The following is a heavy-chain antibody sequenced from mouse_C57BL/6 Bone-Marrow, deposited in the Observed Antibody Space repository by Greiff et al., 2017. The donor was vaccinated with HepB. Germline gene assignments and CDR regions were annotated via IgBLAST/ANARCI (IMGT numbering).Heavy chain of an antibody. CDR1: GYTFTSYW. D-gene: IGHD2-4*01. CDR2: IDPSDSYT. Sequence: VQLQQPGAELVRPGTSVKLSCKASGYTFTSYWMHWVKQRPGQGLEWIGVIDPSDSYTNYNQKFKGKATLTVDTSSSTAYMQLSSLTSEDSAVYYCARAYDYGGAMDYWGQGTSVTVSS. CDR3: ARAYDYGGAMDY. V-gene: IGHV1-59*01. J-gene: IGHJ4*01.